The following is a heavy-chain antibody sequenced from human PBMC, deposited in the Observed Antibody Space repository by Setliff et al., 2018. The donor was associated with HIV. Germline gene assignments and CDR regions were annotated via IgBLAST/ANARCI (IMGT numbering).Heavy chain of an antibody. V-gene: IGHV3-30*07. D-gene: IGHD3-16*01. CDR1: GFTYSNYA. Sequence: PGGSLRLSCAASGFTYSNYAMHWVRQAPGKGLEWMALISYDGSNIHYADSVKGRFTISRDDSKNTLYLQMNSLRAEDTAVYYCARDRAYASFDYWGQGALVTVSS. CDR3: ARDRAYASFDY. J-gene: IGHJ4*02. CDR2: ISYDGSNI.